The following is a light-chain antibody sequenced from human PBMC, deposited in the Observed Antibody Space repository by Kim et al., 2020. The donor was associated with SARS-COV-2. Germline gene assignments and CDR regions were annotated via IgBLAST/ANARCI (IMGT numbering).Light chain of an antibody. CDR1: SGINVGTYK. V-gene: IGLV5-45*03. J-gene: IGLJ3*02. CDR2: YKSDSDN. CDR3: MIWHSSTWV. Sequence: QPVLTQPSSLSASPGASASLTCTLRSGINVGTYKMYWYQQKPGSPPQYLLMYKSDSDNHQGSGVPSRFSGSKDVSANAGILLISGLQSEDEADCYCMIWHSSTWVFGGGTQLTVL.